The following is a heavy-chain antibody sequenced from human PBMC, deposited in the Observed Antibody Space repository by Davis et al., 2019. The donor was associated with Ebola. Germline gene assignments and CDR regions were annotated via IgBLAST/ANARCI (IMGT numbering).Heavy chain of an antibody. D-gene: IGHD5-24*01. CDR2: IIPIFGTA. V-gene: IGHV1-69*13. J-gene: IGHJ4*02. CDR1: GGTFSSYA. Sequence: SVQVSCKASGGTFSSYAISWVRQAPGQGLEWMGGIIPIFGTANYAQKFQGRVTITADESTSTAYMELSSLRSDDTAVYYCARDLRLEMATVNYGGYWGQGTLVTVSS. CDR3: ARDLRLEMATVNYGGY.